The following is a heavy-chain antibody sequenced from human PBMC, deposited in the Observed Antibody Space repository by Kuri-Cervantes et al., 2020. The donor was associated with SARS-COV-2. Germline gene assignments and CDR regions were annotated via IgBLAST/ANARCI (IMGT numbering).Heavy chain of an antibody. CDR2: INAGNGNT. CDR3: ARDQGDYGDYSAFDY. J-gene: IGHJ4*02. V-gene: IGHV1-3*01. D-gene: IGHD4-17*01. Sequence: ASVKVSCKASGYTFTSYAMHWVRQAPGQRLEWMGWINAGNGNTKYSQKFQGRVTMTTDTSTSTAYMELRSLRSDDTAVYYCARDQGDYGDYSAFDYWGQGTLVTVSS. CDR1: GYTFTSYA.